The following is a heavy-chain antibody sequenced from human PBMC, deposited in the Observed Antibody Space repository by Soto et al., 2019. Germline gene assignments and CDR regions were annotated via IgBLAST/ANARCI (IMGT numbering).Heavy chain of an antibody. V-gene: IGHV2-5*02. CDR1: GFSLSTSGVG. CDR3: AHTHNGYSSSWVAY. Sequence: QITLKESGPTLVKPTQTLTLTCTFSGFSLSTSGVGVGWIRQPPGKALEWLALIYWDDDKRYSPSLKSRLTITKDTSKNQVVLTMTNMDPVDTATYYCAHTHNGYSSSWVAYWGQGTLVTVSS. D-gene: IGHD6-13*01. CDR2: IYWDDDK. J-gene: IGHJ4*02.